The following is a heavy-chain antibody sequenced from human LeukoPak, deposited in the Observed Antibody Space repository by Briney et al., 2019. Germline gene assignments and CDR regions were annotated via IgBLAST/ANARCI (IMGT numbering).Heavy chain of an antibody. D-gene: IGHD3-9*01. CDR2: ISGSGGST. CDR1: GFTFSSYA. Sequence: GGSLRLSCAASGFTFSSYAMSWVRQAPGKGLEWVSAISGSGGSTYYADSVKGRFTISRDNSKNTLYLQMNSLRAEDTAVYYCAKDMARPLYYDILTGSRGGDYWGQGTLVTVSS. J-gene: IGHJ4*02. CDR3: AKDMARPLYYDILTGSRGGDY. V-gene: IGHV3-23*01.